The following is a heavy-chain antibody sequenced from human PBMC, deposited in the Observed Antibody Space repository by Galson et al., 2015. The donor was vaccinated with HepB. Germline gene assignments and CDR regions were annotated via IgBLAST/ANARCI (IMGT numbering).Heavy chain of an antibody. CDR2: ISYDGSNK. CDR3: ATPGDYCSSTSCPYFDY. Sequence: SLRLSCAASGFTFSSYAMHWVRQTPGKGLEWVAVISYDGSNKYYADSVKGRFTISRDNSKNTLYLQMNSLRAEDTAVYYCATPGDYCSSTSCPYFDYWGQGTLVTVSS. V-gene: IGHV3-30-3*01. J-gene: IGHJ4*02. CDR1: GFTFSSYA. D-gene: IGHD2-2*01.